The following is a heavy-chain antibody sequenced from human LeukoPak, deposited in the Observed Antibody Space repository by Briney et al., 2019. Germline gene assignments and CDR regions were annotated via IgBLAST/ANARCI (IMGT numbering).Heavy chain of an antibody. CDR3: ARRGDGGRSFDY. CDR1: GFTFSSFS. Sequence: PGGSLRLSCAASGFTFSSFSMIWVRQAPGKGLEWVSSTSSSSAYTFYAESGKGRFTISRDNAKNSLFLQMNSLRAEDTAVYYCARRGDGGRSFDYWGQGTLVTVSS. J-gene: IGHJ4*02. D-gene: IGHD4-23*01. CDR2: TSSSSAYT. V-gene: IGHV3-21*04.